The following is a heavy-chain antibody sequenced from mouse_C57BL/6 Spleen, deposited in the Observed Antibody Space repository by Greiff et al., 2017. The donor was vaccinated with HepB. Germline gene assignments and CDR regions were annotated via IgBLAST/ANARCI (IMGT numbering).Heavy chain of an antibody. Sequence: DVHLVESGGGLVKPGGSLKLSCAASGFTFSSYAMSWVRQTPEKRLEWVATISDGGSYTYYPDNVKGRFTISRDNAKNNLYLQMSHLKSEDTAMYYCARKAIGSLDYWGQGTTLTVSS. CDR1: GFTFSSYA. D-gene: IGHD2-14*01. V-gene: IGHV5-4*01. CDR2: ISDGGSYT. CDR3: ARKAIGSLDY. J-gene: IGHJ2*01.